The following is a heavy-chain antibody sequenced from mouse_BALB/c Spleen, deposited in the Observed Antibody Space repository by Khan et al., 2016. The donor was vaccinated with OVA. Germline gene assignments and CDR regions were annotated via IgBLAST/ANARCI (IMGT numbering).Heavy chain of an antibody. Sequence: VQLQQSGPGLVKPSQSLSLTCTVTGYSITSGYGWNWNRQFPGNKLGWMGYISYSGSTNYNPSLKSRISITRDTSKNQFFLQLNSVTTEDTATYYCARTARIKYWGEGTTLTVSS. CDR3: ARTARIKY. CDR2: ISYSGST. V-gene: IGHV3-2*02. CDR1: GYSITSGYG. J-gene: IGHJ2*01. D-gene: IGHD1-2*01.